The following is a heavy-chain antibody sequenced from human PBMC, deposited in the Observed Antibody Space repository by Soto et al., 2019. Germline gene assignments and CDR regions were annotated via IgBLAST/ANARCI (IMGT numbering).Heavy chain of an antibody. V-gene: IGHV3-74*01. Sequence: GGSLRLSYAASGFTFSNHWMHWVRQAPGKGLVWVSRINSDGSTTTYAGSVKGRFTISRDNAQNTLFLYMSSLRADDTAVYYCARESHSSSYLFDYWGQGTLVTVSS. CDR1: GFTFSNHW. CDR2: INSDGSTT. CDR3: ARESHSSSYLFDY. J-gene: IGHJ4*02. D-gene: IGHD6-13*01.